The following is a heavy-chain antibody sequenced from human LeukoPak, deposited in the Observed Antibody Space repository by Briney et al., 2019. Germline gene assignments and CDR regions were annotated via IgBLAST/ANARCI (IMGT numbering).Heavy chain of an antibody. CDR3: AKGSGVMVRGAAFDY. J-gene: IGHJ4*02. CDR2: FDPEDGGT. Sequence: ASVKVSCKVSGYTLTELSMHWVRQAPGKGLEWMGGFDPEDGGTIYTQKFQGRVTMTEDTSTDTAYMELSSLRSEDTAVYYCAKGSGVMVRGAAFDYWGQGTLVTVSS. D-gene: IGHD3-10*01. V-gene: IGHV1-24*01. CDR1: GYTLTELS.